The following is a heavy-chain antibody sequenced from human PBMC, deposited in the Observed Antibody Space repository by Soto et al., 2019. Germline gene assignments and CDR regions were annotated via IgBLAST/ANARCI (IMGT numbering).Heavy chain of an antibody. CDR1: GYTFTSYA. CDR2: INAGNGNT. V-gene: IGHV1-3*01. Sequence: VSVKVSCKASGYTFTSYAMHWVRQAPGQRLEWMGWINAGNGNTKYSQKFQGRVTITRDTSASTAYMELSSLRSEDTAVYYCARLLYYDSSGYPVDYWGQGTLVTVSS. D-gene: IGHD3-22*01. J-gene: IGHJ4*02. CDR3: ARLLYYDSSGYPVDY.